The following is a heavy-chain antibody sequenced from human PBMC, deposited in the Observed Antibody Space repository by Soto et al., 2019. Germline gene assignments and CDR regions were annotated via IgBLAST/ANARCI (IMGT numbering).Heavy chain of an antibody. Sequence: PSETLSLTCTVSGGSINSGGYFWTWVRQHPGKGLEWIGYMYNSGTTYYTSSLKSRVNISGDTSKNQFSLRLSSVTAADTAVYYCARAKGRSFFDYWGHGTLVTVSS. D-gene: IGHD1-26*01. J-gene: IGHJ4*01. CDR1: GGSINSGGYF. CDR2: MYNSGTT. V-gene: IGHV4-31*03. CDR3: ARAKGRSFFDY.